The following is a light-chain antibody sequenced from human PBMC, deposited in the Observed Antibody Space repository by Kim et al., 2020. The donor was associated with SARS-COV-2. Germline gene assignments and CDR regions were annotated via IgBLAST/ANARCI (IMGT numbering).Light chain of an antibody. V-gene: IGLV3-1*01. CDR3: LAWDSSTHNYV. J-gene: IGLJ1*01. CDR2: QDN. CDR1: KLGEKY. Sequence: SYELTQPPSVSVSPGQTASITCSGYKLGEKYASWYQQKPGQSPVLVIFQDNQRPSGIPERFSGSNSGNTATLTISGTQAMDEADYYCLAWDSSTHNYVFGAGTKVTVL.